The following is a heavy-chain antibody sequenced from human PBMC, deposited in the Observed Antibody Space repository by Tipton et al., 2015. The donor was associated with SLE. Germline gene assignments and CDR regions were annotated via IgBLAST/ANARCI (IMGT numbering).Heavy chain of an antibody. CDR3: ATGSSSWSPFDY. V-gene: IGHV4-30-2*01. Sequence: TLSLTCTVSGGSISSGGLSWSWIRHPPGKGLEWIGFIYHSGSTYYNPSLKSRVTISVDRSKNHFSLRLRSVTAADTAVYYCATGSSSWSPFDYWGRGTLVTVSS. J-gene: IGHJ4*02. CDR2: IYHSGST. D-gene: IGHD6-13*01. CDR1: GGSISSGGLS.